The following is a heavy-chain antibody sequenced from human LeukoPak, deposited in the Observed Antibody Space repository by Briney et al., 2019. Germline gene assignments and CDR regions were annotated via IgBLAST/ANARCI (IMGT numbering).Heavy chain of an antibody. CDR3: ARGTLRAAAGNYYYYGMDV. CDR1: GGTSSSYA. CDR2: IIPILGIA. Sequence: SVKVSCKASGGTSSSYAISWVRQAPGQGLEWMGRIIPILGIANYAQKFQGRVTITADKSTSTAYMELSSLRSEDTAVYYCARGTLRAAAGNYYYYGMDVWGQGTTVTVSS. D-gene: IGHD6-13*01. J-gene: IGHJ6*02. V-gene: IGHV1-69*04.